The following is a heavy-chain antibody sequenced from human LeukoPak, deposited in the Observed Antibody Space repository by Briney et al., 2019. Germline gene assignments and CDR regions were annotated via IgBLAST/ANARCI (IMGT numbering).Heavy chain of an antibody. V-gene: IGHV3-21*01. CDR2: ISSSSSYI. D-gene: IGHD1-1*01. Sequence: GGSLRLSCAASGFTFTSYGMSWVRQAPGKGLEWVSSISSSSSYIYYAASVKGRFTISRDNAKNSLYLQMNRLRAEDTAVYYCARERQLERLAFGKEGSAFDYWGQGTLVTVSS. CDR1: GFTFTSYG. J-gene: IGHJ4*02. CDR3: ARERQLERLAFGKEGSAFDY.